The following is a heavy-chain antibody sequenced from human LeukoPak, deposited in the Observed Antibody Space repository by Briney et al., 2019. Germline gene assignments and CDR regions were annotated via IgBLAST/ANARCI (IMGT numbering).Heavy chain of an antibody. CDR3: ARQDPRGAFDI. CDR2: IIPIFGTA. Sequence: ASVKVSCKASGGTFSSYAISWVRQAPGQGLAWMGRIIPIFGTANYAQKFQGRVTITTDESTSTAYMELSSLRSEDTAVYYCARQDPRGAFDIWGQGTMVTVSS. D-gene: IGHD3-10*01. CDR1: GGTFSSYA. V-gene: IGHV1-69*05. J-gene: IGHJ3*02.